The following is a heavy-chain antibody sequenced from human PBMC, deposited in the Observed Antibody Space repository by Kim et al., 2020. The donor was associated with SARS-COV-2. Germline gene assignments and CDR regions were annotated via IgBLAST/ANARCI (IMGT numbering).Heavy chain of an antibody. J-gene: IGHJ4*02. CDR2: ISSSSSTI. CDR1: GFTFSSYS. CDR3: ARSPWRCSGGSCYSFLFDY. D-gene: IGHD2-15*01. Sequence: GGSLRLSCAASGFTFSSYSMNWVRQAPGKGLEWVSYISSSSSTIYYADSVKGRFTISRDNAKNSLYLQMNSLRDEDTAVYYCARSPWRCSGGSCYSFLFDYWGQGTLVTVSS. V-gene: IGHV3-48*02.